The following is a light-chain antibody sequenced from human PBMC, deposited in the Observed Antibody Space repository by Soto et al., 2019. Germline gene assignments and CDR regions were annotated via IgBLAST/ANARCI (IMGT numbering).Light chain of an antibody. J-gene: IGKJ4*01. V-gene: IGKV3D-11*01. Sequence: EIVLTQSPATLSSFPGDRVTLSCRASQAVNTRLAWYQHKPGQAPRLLIYDASSRATGIPARFSGSGSGTDFTLTISSLEPEDFAVYYCQQRSNWPLTFGGGTKVDIK. CDR2: DAS. CDR1: QAVNTR. CDR3: QQRSNWPLT.